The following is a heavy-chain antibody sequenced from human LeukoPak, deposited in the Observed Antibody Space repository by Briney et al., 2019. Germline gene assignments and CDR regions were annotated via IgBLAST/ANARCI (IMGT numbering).Heavy chain of an antibody. Sequence: PGGSLRLSCAASGFTFSGSPMHWVRQASGKGLEWVGRVRSEVNSYATAYAASVKGRFTISRDDSKNTAYLQMNSLKTEDTAVYYCTREGSGWYTDYWGQGTLVTVSS. CDR2: VRSEVNSYAT. J-gene: IGHJ4*02. CDR3: TREGSGWYTDY. D-gene: IGHD6-19*01. V-gene: IGHV3-73*01. CDR1: GFTFSGSP.